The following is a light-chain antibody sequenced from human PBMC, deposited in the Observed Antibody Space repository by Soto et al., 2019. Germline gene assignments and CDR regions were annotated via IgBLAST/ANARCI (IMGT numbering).Light chain of an antibody. CDR2: EVT. J-gene: IGLJ2*01. Sequence: QSALTQPASVSGSPGQSITISFTGTSNDVGAYDYVSWYQQHPGKAPKLIIYEVTYRPSGVSNRFSGSKSGNTASLTISGLQAEDEADYYCCSYAGSSTFVVFGGGTKLTVL. V-gene: IGLV2-23*02. CDR3: CSYAGSSTFVV. CDR1: SNDVGAYDY.